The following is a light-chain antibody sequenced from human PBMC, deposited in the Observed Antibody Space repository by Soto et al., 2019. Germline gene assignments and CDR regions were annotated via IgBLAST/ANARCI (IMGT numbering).Light chain of an antibody. CDR3: QQYNSYSRT. J-gene: IGKJ1*01. Sequence: IVLTQSPGTLSLSPGEKATLSCRASQSVSSNLVWYQHRPGQAPRLLIYGASTRATDIPARFSGSGSGTEFTLTISSLQPDDFATYYCQQYNSYSRTFGQGTKVDIK. CDR1: QSVSSN. CDR2: GAS. V-gene: IGKV3-15*01.